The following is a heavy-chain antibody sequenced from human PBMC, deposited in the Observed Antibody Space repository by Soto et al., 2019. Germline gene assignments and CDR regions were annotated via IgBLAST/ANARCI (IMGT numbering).Heavy chain of an antibody. V-gene: IGHV3-30*18. J-gene: IGHJ6*02. CDR2: ISYDGSNK. CDR1: GFTFSSYG. CDR3: AKDQYYDFWSYYYYGMDL. Sequence: PGGSLRLSCAASGFTFSSYGMHWVRQAPGKGLEWVAVISYDGSNKYYADSVKGRFTISRDNSKNTLYLQMNSLRAEDTAVYYCAKDQYYDFWSYYYYGMDLWGQGNTVTVSS. D-gene: IGHD3-3*01.